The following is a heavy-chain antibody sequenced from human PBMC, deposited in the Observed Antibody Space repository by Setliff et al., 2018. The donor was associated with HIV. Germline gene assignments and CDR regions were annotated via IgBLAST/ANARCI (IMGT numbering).Heavy chain of an antibody. CDR3: LRRATAAEVFDY. Sequence: ASVKVSCKASGYTFTNYAIHWVRQAPGQRLEWMGWINAANANTKYSQEFQGRVTITRYTSANTAYMELSNLRSEDTAIYYCLRRATAAEVFDYWGQGTLVTVSS. CDR2: INAANANT. D-gene: IGHD6-13*01. CDR1: GYTFTNYA. V-gene: IGHV1-3*01. J-gene: IGHJ4*02.